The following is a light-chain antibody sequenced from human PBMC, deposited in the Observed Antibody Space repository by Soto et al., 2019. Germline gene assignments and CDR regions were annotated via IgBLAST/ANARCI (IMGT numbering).Light chain of an antibody. V-gene: IGLV2-14*01. CDR2: DVS. CDR3: SSYTTSSPL. CDR1: SSDIGVYNY. J-gene: IGLJ2*01. Sequence: QSVLTQPASVSGSPGQSITISCTGTSSDIGVYNYVSWYQQHPGKAPKLMIYDVSNRPSGVSNRFSGSKSDNTASLTISGLQAEDEADYFCSSYTTSSPLFGGGTKVTVL.